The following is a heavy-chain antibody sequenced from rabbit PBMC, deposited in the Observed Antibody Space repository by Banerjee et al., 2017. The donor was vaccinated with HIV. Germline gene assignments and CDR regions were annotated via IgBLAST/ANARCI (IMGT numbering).Heavy chain of an antibody. CDR3: ARDLRADEAGDYGL. CDR1: GFSFSNSYY. D-gene: IGHD2-1*01. J-gene: IGHJ3*01. Sequence: QERLEESGGDLVKPEGSLTLTCTASGFSFSNSYYMCWVRQAPGKGLEWIGCIYTGSGSTYYASWAKGRFTISKTSSTTVTLQMTSLTAADTATYFCARDLRADEAGDYGLWGQGTLVTVS. CDR2: IYTGSGST. V-gene: IGHV1S45*01.